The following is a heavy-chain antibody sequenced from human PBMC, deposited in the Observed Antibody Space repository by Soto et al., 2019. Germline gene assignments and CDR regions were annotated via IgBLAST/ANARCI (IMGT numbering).Heavy chain of an antibody. D-gene: IGHD3-22*01. CDR1: GYSFTSYW. J-gene: IGHJ4*02. Sequence: PGESLKISCKGSGYSFTSYWIGWVRQMPGKGLEWMGIIYPGDSETRYSPSFQGQVTISADKSISTAYLQWSSLKASDTAMYYCARRSVYYDSSGLAADYWGQGTLVTVSS. V-gene: IGHV5-51*01. CDR3: ARRSVYYDSSGLAADY. CDR2: IYPGDSET.